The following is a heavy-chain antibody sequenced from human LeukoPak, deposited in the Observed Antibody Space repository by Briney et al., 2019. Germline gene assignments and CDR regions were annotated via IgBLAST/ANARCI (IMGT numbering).Heavy chain of an antibody. J-gene: IGHJ4*02. Sequence: PSETLSLTCIVSGASISSYSWSWIRQPPGKGLEWVGYIYCSGSTNYNPSPKSRVTISVDTSKNLFSLKLSSVTAADTAVYYCARLGPEAVARTAFDYWGQGTLVTVSS. V-gene: IGHV4-59*08. CDR3: ARLGPEAVARTAFDY. CDR1: GASISSYS. D-gene: IGHD6-19*01. CDR2: IYCSGST.